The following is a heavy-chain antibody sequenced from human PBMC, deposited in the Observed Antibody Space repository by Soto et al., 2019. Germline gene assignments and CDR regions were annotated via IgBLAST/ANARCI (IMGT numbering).Heavy chain of an antibody. CDR2: ISSSSSYI. D-gene: IGHD6-19*01. Sequence: VGSLRLSCAASGFTFSSYSMNWVRQAPGKGLEWVSSISSSSSYIYYADSVKGRFTISRDNAKNSLYLQMNSLRAEDTAVYYCASGPNSSGWTLDYWGQGTLVTGSS. CDR3: ASGPNSSGWTLDY. CDR1: GFTFSSYS. V-gene: IGHV3-21*01. J-gene: IGHJ4*02.